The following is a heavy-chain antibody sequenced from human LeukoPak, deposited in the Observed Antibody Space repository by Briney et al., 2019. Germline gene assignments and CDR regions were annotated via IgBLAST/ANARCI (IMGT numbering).Heavy chain of an antibody. CDR1: GFTFSSYW. CDR2: IDSDGSGT. V-gene: IGHV3-74*01. Sequence: GGSLRLSCAASGFTFSSYWMHWVRQVPGKGLVWVSHIDSDGSGTTYADSVKGRFTISRDNARNTLYLQMNSLRDEDTAVYYCARDSPRTGPWGQGNLVTVSS. CDR3: ARDSPRTGP. D-gene: IGHD1-1*01. J-gene: IGHJ5*02.